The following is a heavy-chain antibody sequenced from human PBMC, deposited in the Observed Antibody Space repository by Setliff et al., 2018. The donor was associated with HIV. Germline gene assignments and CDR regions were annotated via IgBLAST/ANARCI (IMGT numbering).Heavy chain of an antibody. D-gene: IGHD2-2*01. J-gene: IGHJ3*02. CDR2: ISSSGSYI. V-gene: IGHV3-21*01. CDR1: GSTFFDYA. Sequence: GGSLRLSCAASGSTFFDYALNWVRQAPGKGLEWVSSISSSGSYIYYADSVKGRFTISRDHATSALYLQMDSLRAEDTALYYCTRSHSTRDAFDIWGQGTMVTVSS. CDR3: TRSHSTRDAFDI.